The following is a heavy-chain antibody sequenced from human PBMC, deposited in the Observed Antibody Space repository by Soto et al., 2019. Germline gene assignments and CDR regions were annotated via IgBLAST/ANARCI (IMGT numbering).Heavy chain of an antibody. J-gene: IGHJ6*02. D-gene: IGHD5-18*01. V-gene: IGHV4-59*01. CDR2: IYYSGST. CDR1: GGSISSYY. CDR3: ARINVDTAMVTYYYYYGMDV. Sequence: SETLSLTCTVSGGSISSYYWSWIRQPPGKGLEWIGYIYYSGSTNYNPSLKSRVTISVDTSKNQFSLKLSSVTAADTAVYYCARINVDTAMVTYYYYYGMDVWGQGTTVTVSS.